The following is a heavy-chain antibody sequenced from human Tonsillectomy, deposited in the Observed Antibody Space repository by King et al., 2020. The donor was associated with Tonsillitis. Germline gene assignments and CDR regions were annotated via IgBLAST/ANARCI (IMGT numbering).Heavy chain of an antibody. Sequence: EVQLVESGGGLVQPGGSPRLSCAASGFTFSSYAMSWVRQAPGKGLEWVSVIYSGGSSTYYADSVKGRFTISRDNSKNTLYLQMNSLRAEDTAVYYCAKGSYYDSSGYSDYWGQGTLVTVSS. CDR1: GFTFSSYA. CDR3: AKGSYYDSSGYSDY. CDR2: IYSGGSST. V-gene: IGHV3-23*03. D-gene: IGHD3-22*01. J-gene: IGHJ4*02.